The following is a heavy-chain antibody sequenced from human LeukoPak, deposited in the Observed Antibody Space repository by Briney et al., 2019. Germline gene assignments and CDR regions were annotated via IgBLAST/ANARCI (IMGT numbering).Heavy chain of an antibody. V-gene: IGHV4-61*02. J-gene: IGHJ3*02. CDR2: IYTSGST. D-gene: IGHD1-26*01. CDR3: ARAPLGGGPIDAFDI. Sequence: PSETLSLTCTVSGGSISSGSYYWSWIRQPAGKGLEWIGRIYTSGSTNYNPSLKSRVTISVDTSKNQFSLKLSSVTAADTAMYYCARAPLGGGPIDAFDIWGQGTMVTVSS. CDR1: GGSISSGSYY.